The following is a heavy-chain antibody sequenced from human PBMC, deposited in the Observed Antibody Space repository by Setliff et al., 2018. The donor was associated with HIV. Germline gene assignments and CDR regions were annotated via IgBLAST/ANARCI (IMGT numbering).Heavy chain of an antibody. D-gene: IGHD4-17*01. V-gene: IGHV3-30*04. CDR1: GFTFSSYA. Sequence: SGGSLRLSCAASGFTFSSYAMHWVRQAPGKGLEWVTLISDDAFNKYYADSVKGRFTISRDNSKSTLYLQMNSLRAEDTAMYYCASSYGDYDAFHIWGQGTMVTVSS. J-gene: IGHJ3*02. CDR3: ASSYGDYDAFHI. CDR2: ISDDAFNK.